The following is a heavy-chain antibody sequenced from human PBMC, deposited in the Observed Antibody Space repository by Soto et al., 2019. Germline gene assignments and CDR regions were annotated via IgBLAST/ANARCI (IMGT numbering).Heavy chain of an antibody. J-gene: IGHJ6*02. Sequence: SETLSLTCAVSGGPISSSNWWSWVRQPPGKGLEWIGEIYHSGSTNYNPSLKSRVTISVDKSKNQFSLKLSSVTAADTAVYYCARGAEDYGYYGMDVWGQGTTVTVSS. CDR3: ARGAEDYGYYGMDV. CDR2: IYHSGST. CDR1: GGPISSSNW. V-gene: IGHV4-4*02.